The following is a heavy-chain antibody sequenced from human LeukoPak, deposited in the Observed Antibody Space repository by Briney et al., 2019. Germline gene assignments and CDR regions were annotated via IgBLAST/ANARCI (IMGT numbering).Heavy chain of an antibody. J-gene: IGHJ4*02. V-gene: IGHV4-59*01. CDR1: GGSISSYY. Sequence: KSSETLSLTCTVSGGSISSYYWSWIRQPPGKGLEWIGYFYNSGSTKYNPSLKSRVTISVDTSKNQFSLKLSSVTAADTAVYYCARTRYCSATSCYMDYWGQGTLVTVSS. CDR3: ARTRYCSATSCYMDY. D-gene: IGHD2-2*02. CDR2: FYNSGST.